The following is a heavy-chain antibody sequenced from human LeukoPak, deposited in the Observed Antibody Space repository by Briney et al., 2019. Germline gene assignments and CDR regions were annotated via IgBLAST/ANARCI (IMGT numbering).Heavy chain of an antibody. D-gene: IGHD4-11*01. Sequence: SQTLSLTCAISGDSVSSNSAAWNWIRQSPSRGLEWLGRTYYRSKWYNDYAVSVKSRITINPDTSKNQFSLQLNSVTPEDTAVYYCARDPENDYSSQYYLDYWGQGTLVTVSS. J-gene: IGHJ4*02. CDR1: GDSVSSNSAA. CDR3: ARDPENDYSSQYYLDY. V-gene: IGHV6-1*01. CDR2: TYYRSKWYN.